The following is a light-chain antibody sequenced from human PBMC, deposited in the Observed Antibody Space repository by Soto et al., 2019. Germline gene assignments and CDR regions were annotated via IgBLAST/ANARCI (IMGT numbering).Light chain of an antibody. J-gene: IGLJ1*01. CDR1: SSNIGINH. Sequence: QSVLTQPPSVSAAPGQKVTISCSGSSSNIGINHVSWYQQLPGTAPKLLIYDVNNRPSGAPDRFSGSTSGNTASLTISGLQAEDETDYFCSLYSSNGSLIFGPGTKVTVL. CDR2: DVN. CDR3: SLYSSNGSLI. V-gene: IGLV1-51*01.